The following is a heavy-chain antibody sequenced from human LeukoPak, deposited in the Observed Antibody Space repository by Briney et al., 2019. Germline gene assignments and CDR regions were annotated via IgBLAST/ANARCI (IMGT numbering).Heavy chain of an antibody. J-gene: IGHJ4*02. CDR3: ARDSGYSSGWLLDS. CDR2: INPDGSQK. CDR1: GFTFSLYW. V-gene: IGHV3-7*01. Sequence: PGGSLRLSCAASGFTFSLYWMTWVRQSPGKGLEWVADINPDGSQKYSVDSVKGRFTISRDNAKNSLFLQMNSLRAEDTAVYYCARDSGYSSGWLLDSWGQGTLVTVSS. D-gene: IGHD6-19*01.